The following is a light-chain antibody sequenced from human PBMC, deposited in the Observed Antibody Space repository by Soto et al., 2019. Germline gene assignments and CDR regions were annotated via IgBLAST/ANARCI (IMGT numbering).Light chain of an antibody. CDR3: QQLNSFPIP. Sequence: IQLTQSPSSLSASVGDRVTITCRASQGISSFLAWYQQKPGKAPKPLIYGASTLQSGVPSRFSGSGSGTDFTLTISSLQPEDFANYYCQQLNSFPIPFGPGTKVDIK. CDR2: GAS. V-gene: IGKV1-9*01. CDR1: QGISSF. J-gene: IGKJ3*01.